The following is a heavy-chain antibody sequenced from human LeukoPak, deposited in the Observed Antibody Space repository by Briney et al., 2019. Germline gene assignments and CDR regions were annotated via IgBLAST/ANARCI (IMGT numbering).Heavy chain of an antibody. CDR1: GGSISSYY. CDR3: ARQWVAATTFDY. Sequence: SETLSLTCTVSGGSISSYYWSWIRQPPGKGLEWIGYIYYSGSTNYNPSLKSRVTISVDTSKNQFSLKLSSVTAADTAVYYCARQWVAATTFDYWGQGTLVTVSS. J-gene: IGHJ4*02. D-gene: IGHD2-15*01. CDR2: IYYSGST. V-gene: IGHV4-59*01.